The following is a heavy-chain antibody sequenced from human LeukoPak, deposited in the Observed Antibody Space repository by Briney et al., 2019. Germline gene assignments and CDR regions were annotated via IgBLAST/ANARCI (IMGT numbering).Heavy chain of an antibody. V-gene: IGHV3-33*01. CDR2: TWYDGSNN. CDR3: ARDRYFGSDGFDI. J-gene: IGHJ3*02. D-gene: IGHD3-10*01. Sequence: QPGGSLILSCAASGFSFSEHGMHWVRQAPGKGPEWVTVTWYDGSNNHYADSVKGRFTISRDNSKNTVFLEMNSLRAEDTAVYHCARDRYFGSDGFDIWGPGTMVIVSS. CDR1: GFSFSEHG.